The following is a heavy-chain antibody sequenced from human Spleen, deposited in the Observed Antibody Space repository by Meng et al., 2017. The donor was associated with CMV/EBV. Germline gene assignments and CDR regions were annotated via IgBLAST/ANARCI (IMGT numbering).Heavy chain of an antibody. CDR3: ARARLDYVFWSGTNDY. CDR2: MNPNSGNT. D-gene: IGHD3-3*01. Sequence: ASVKVSCKASGYTFTSYDINWVRQATGQGLEWMGWMNPNSGNTGYAQKFQGRVTMTRNTSMSTAYMELSRLRSDDTAVYYCARARLDYVFWSGTNDYWGQGTLVTVSS. J-gene: IGHJ4*02. V-gene: IGHV1-8*01. CDR1: GYTFTSYD.